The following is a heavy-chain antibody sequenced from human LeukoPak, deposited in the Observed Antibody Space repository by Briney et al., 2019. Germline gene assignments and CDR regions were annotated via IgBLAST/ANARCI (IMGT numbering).Heavy chain of an antibody. D-gene: IGHD3-10*01. J-gene: IGHJ4*02. CDR3: ARDKGPFYGSGSYYFDY. CDR1: GFTFTSYG. V-gene: IGHV1-18*01. Sequence: GGSLRLSCAASGFTFTSYGISWVRQAPGQGLEWMGWISAYNGNTNYAQKLQGRVTMTTDTSTSTAYMELRSLRSDDTAVYYCARDKGPFYGSGSYYFDYWGQGTLVTVSS. CDR2: ISAYNGNT.